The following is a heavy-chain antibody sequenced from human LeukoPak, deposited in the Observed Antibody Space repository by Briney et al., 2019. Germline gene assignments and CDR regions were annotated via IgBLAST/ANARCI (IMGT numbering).Heavy chain of an antibody. CDR2: TYASGST. CDR1: GDSITSGSYY. D-gene: IGHD3-22*01. J-gene: IGHJ5*02. Sequence: SETLSLTCIVSGDSITSGSYYWSWVRQSAGKGLEWIGRTYASGSTNYNPSLKSRVSISVDTSKSQFSLKLNSVTAADTAVYYRARVVYYDSSGYYRWFDPWGQGTLVTVSS. V-gene: IGHV4-61*02. CDR3: ARVVYYDSSGYYRWFDP.